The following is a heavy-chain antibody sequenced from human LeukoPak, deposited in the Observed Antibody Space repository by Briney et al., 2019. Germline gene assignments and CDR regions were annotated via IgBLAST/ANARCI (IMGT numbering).Heavy chain of an antibody. CDR2: ISSSGGAT. CDR3: VKVGSGWSFDY. J-gene: IGHJ4*02. Sequence: GGSLRLSCAASGFTFSSYSMTWVRQATGKGLEWVSVISSSGGATDYAGSVKGRFTISRDNSKNTLYLQMSSLRAEDTSVYYCVKVGSGWSFDYWGQGTLVTVSS. V-gene: IGHV3-23*01. D-gene: IGHD6-19*01. CDR1: GFTFSSYS.